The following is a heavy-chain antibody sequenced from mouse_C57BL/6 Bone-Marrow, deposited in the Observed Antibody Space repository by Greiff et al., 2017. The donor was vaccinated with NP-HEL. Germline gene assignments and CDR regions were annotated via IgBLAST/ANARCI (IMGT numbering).Heavy chain of an antibody. CDR3: TRLLRYYYWYFDV. V-gene: IGHV5-9-1*02. Sequence: VQLKESGEGLVKPGGSLKLSCAASGFTFSSYAMSWVRQTPEKRLEWVAYISSGGDYIYYADTVKGRFTISRDNARNTLYLQMSSLKSEDTAMYYCTRLLRYYYWYFDVWGTGTTVTVSS. J-gene: IGHJ1*03. D-gene: IGHD1-1*01. CDR1: GFTFSSYA. CDR2: ISSGGDYI.